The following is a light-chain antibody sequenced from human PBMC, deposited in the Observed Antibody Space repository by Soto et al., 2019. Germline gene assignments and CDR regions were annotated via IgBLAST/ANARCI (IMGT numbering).Light chain of an antibody. Sequence: DSVTITCRASQTITTWMAWSQQNPGKAPKLLVYDASTLQSGVATRFSGSGSGTEFTLIISGLQPEDSATYYCQQYTKTKVRGTLGDGTKVDIK. CDR1: QTITTW. V-gene: IGKV1-5*01. CDR2: DAS. J-gene: IGKJ4*02. CDR3: QQYTKTKVRGT.